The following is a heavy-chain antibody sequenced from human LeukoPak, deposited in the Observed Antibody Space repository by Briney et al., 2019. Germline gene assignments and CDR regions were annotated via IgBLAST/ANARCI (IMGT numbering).Heavy chain of an antibody. D-gene: IGHD3-22*01. V-gene: IGHV1-18*01. CDR1: GYLFHNYG. Sequence: ASVKVSCKASGYLFHNYGFSWVRQAPGQGLEWMGWISSYTGNTKYAQELQGRVTMSTDTSTNTAYMELRSLRSDDTAVYFFVRDIGQWGYYDSRGHFRDFWGQGTLVTVSS. CDR3: VRDIGQWGYYDSRGHFRDF. CDR2: ISSYTGNT. J-gene: IGHJ4*02.